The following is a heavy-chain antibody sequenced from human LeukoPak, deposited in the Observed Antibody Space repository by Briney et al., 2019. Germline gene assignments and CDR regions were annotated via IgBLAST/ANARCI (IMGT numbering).Heavy chain of an antibody. Sequence: GGSLRLSCAASGFTFSSYGMHWVRQAPGKGLEWVGRIKSKTEGGTTDYAAPVKGRFTISRDDSKNTLYLQMNSLKTEDTAVYYCTTGPPNSGSYYTDYWGQGTLVTVSS. D-gene: IGHD1-26*01. CDR2: IKSKTEGGTT. CDR3: TTGPPNSGSYYTDY. CDR1: GFTFSSYG. J-gene: IGHJ4*02. V-gene: IGHV3-15*01.